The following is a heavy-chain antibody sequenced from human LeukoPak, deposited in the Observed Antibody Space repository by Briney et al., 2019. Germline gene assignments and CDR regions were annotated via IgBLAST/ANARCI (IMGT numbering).Heavy chain of an antibody. CDR2: ISSSSSYI. J-gene: IGHJ4*02. D-gene: IGHD2-2*02. V-gene: IGHV3-21*01. CDR1: GFTFSSYS. CDR3: ARGEMDIVVVPAAIDPFDY. Sequence: PGGSQRLSCAASGFTFSSYSMNWVRQAPGKGLEWVSSISSSSSYIYYADSVKGRFTISRDNAKNSLYLQMNSLRAEDTAVYYCARGEMDIVVVPAAIDPFDYWGQGTLVTVSS.